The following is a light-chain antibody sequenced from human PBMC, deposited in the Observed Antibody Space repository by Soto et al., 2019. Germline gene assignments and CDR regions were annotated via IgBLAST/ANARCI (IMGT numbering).Light chain of an antibody. CDR2: DAS. CDR3: QHYNSYSEA. V-gene: IGKV1-5*01. Sequence: DIQMTQSPSTLSASVGDRGTITCRASQSISSWLAWYQQKQGKAPKXMIYDASSLESGVPSRFSGSGSGTEFTLTISSLQPDDCETYYSQHYNSYSEAFGQGTKVDNK. J-gene: IGKJ1*01. CDR1: QSISSW.